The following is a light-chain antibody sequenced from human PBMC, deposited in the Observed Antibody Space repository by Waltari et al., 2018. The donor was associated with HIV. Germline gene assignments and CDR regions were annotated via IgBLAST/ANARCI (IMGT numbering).Light chain of an antibody. CDR2: DAS. Sequence: DIQMSQSPYPLSASVGDSVTITCRASQRVTNKVNWYQQKPGKAPKLLIYDASTLQGGVPSRFRGGGSGTHFTLTITSVQPDDYATYFCQQSYSYPLTFGPGTKVDV. V-gene: IGKV1-39*01. CDR1: QRVTNK. J-gene: IGKJ3*01. CDR3: QQSYSYPLT.